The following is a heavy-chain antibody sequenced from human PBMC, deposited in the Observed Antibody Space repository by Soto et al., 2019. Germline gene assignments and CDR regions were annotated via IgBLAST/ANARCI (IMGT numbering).Heavy chain of an antibody. J-gene: IGHJ4*02. CDR3: ARGGIAVAGTFDY. V-gene: IGHV3-21*01. D-gene: IGHD6-19*01. CDR1: GFTFSSYS. CDR2: ISSSSSYI. Sequence: GGSLRLSCAASGFTFSSYSMNWVRQAPGKGLEWVSSISSSSSYIYYADSVKGRFTISRDNAKNSLYLQMNSLRAEDTAVYYCARGGIAVAGTFDYWGQGTPVTVSS.